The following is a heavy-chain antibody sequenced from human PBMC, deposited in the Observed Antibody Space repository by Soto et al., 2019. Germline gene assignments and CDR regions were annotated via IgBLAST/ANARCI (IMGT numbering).Heavy chain of an antibody. CDR3: ARAYHQWLDV. V-gene: IGHV1-2*04. J-gene: IGHJ6*04. CDR1: VGTFSNYT. Sequence: ASVKVSCKASVGTFSNYTIRWVRQAPGQGLEWMGWIKPNSGCTNYAKKFQGCVTMTWDTSISTAYMELSRLRSYHTAVYYCARAYHQWLDVWGKGTTVTVSS. D-gene: IGHD6-19*01. CDR2: IKPNSGCT.